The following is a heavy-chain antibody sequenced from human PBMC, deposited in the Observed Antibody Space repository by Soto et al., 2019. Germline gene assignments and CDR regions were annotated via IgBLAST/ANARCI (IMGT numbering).Heavy chain of an antibody. J-gene: IGHJ3*02. D-gene: IGHD3-16*02. V-gene: IGHV1-18*01. CDR3: ARVRSMITFGGVLVIADAFDI. CDR2: ISAYNGNT. Sequence: QVQLVQSGAEVKKPGASVKVSCKASGYTFTSYGISWVRQAPGQGLEWMGWISAYNGNTNYAQKLQGRVTMTTDTSTSTAYKELRSLRSDDTAVYYCARVRSMITFGGVLVIADAFDIWGQGTMVTVSS. CDR1: GYTFTSYG.